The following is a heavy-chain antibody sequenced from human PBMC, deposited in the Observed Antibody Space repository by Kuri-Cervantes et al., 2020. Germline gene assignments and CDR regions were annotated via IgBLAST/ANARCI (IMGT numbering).Heavy chain of an antibody. D-gene: IGHD2-15*01. CDR3: ARGSCSGSSCLPQPLDY. J-gene: IGHJ4*02. CDR2: IYHSGST. V-gene: IGHV4-59*12. CDR1: GDSINYYY. Sequence: SETLSLTCTVPGDSINYYYWSWIRQPPGKGLEWIGSIYHSGSTNYNPSLKSRVTISVDTSKNQFSLKLSSVTAADTAVYYCARGSCSGSSCLPQPLDYWGQGTLVTVSS.